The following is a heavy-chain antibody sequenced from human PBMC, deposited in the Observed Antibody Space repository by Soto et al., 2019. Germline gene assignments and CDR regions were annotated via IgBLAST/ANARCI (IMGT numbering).Heavy chain of an antibody. Sequence: EVQLVESGGGLVQPGGSLRLSCAASGFTFSNYWMSWVRQVPGKGLEWVANIKQDGSEKYYVDSVKGRFTISRDNAKNSLYLQMNSLGAEDTAVYFCASGLWTFQHWGQGTLVTVSS. CDR3: ASGLWTFQH. CDR2: IKQDGSEK. D-gene: IGHD3-10*01. CDR1: GFTFSNYW. J-gene: IGHJ1*01. V-gene: IGHV3-7*01.